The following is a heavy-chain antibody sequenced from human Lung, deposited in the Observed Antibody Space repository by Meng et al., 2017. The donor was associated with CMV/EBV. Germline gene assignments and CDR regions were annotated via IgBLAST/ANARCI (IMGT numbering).Heavy chain of an antibody. D-gene: IGHD3-10*01. Sequence: SQXXSLTXAVYGGSFSGYYWSWIRQPPGKGLEWIGEINHSGSTNYNPSLKSRVTISVDTSKNQFSLKLSSVTAADTAVYYCARGQRYYYGSGRWDRAWYYYGMEVWXRGNXVNGAS. J-gene: IGHJ6*02. V-gene: IGHV4-34*01. CDR2: INHSGST. CDR3: ARGQRYYYGSGRWDRAWYYYGMEV. CDR1: GGSFSGYY.